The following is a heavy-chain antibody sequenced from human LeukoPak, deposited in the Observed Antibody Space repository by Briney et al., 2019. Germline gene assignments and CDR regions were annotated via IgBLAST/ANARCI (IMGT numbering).Heavy chain of an antibody. CDR1: GFTFSSYG. Sequence: PGGSLRLSCAASGFTFSSYGMHWVRQAPGKGLEWVAFIRYDGSNKYYADADSVKGRFTISRDNSKNTLYLQMNSLRAEDTAVYYCVREPYSYGFVVGFDPWGQGTLVTVSS. V-gene: IGHV3-30*02. CDR3: VREPYSYGFVVGFDP. J-gene: IGHJ5*02. D-gene: IGHD5-18*01. CDR2: IRYDGSNK.